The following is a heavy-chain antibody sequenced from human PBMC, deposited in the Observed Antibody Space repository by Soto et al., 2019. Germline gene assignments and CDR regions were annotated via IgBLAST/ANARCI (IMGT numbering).Heavy chain of an antibody. CDR2: ISSSSSYI. CDR3: ARDRDWIAAAPDY. D-gene: IGHD6-13*01. J-gene: IGHJ4*02. CDR1: GFTFSSYS. Sequence: GGSLRLSCAASGFTFSSYSMNWVRQAPGKGLEWVSSISSSSSYIYYADSVKGRFTISRDNAKNSLYLQMNSLRAEDTAVYYCARDRDWIAAAPDYWGQGTLVTVSS. V-gene: IGHV3-21*01.